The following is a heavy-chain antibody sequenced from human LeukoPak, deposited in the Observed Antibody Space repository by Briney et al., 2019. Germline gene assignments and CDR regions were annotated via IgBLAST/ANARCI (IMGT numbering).Heavy chain of an antibody. D-gene: IGHD3-22*01. V-gene: IGHV3-23*01. CDR3: AKEGGDYYDSSGSITPFEY. CDR2: ISGSGGST. CDR1: GFTFRSYA. Sequence: PGGSLRLSCAASGFTFRSYAMSWVRQAPGKGLERGSAISGSGGSTYYADSVKGRFTISRDNSKNTLYLQMNSLRAEDTAVYYCAKEGGDYYDSSGSITPFEYWGQGTLVTVSS. J-gene: IGHJ4*02.